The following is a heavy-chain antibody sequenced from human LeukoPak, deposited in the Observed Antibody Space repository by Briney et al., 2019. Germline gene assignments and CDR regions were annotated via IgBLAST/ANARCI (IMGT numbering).Heavy chain of an antibody. CDR2: IIPIFGTA. Sequence: SVKVSCKASGGTFISYAISWVRQAPGQGLEWMGGIIPIFGTANYAQKFQGRVTITADESTSTAYMELSSLRSEDTAVYYCARVLGEWLENWFDPWGQGTLVTVSS. CDR1: GGTFISYA. V-gene: IGHV1-69*01. CDR3: ARVLGEWLENWFDP. D-gene: IGHD3-16*01. J-gene: IGHJ5*02.